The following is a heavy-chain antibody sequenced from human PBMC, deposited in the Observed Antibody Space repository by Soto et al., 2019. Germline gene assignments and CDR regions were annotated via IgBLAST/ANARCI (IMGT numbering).Heavy chain of an antibody. CDR3: ARDDYGDYLFDY. Sequence: SVKVSCKASGGTFSSYAISWVRQAPGQGLEWMGGIIPIFGTANYAQKFQGRVTITADESTSTAYMELSSLRSEDTAVYYCARDDYGDYLFDYWGQGTLVTVSS. CDR2: IIPIFGTA. J-gene: IGHJ4*02. V-gene: IGHV1-69*13. D-gene: IGHD4-17*01. CDR1: GGTFSSYA.